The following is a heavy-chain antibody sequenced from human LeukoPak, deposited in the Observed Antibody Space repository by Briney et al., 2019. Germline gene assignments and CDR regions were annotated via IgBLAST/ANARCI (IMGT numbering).Heavy chain of an antibody. Sequence: GGSLRLSCVASGFTFSNYYMGWVRQAPGKGQEWVATIKRDGSEMRYLDSVKGRFTISRDNAKISLYLQMNSLRAEDSAVYYCMKSGRPDRDQTAYFYMDVWGKGTTVTFSS. CDR1: GFTFSNYY. D-gene: IGHD3-9*01. V-gene: IGHV3-7*01. CDR2: IKRDGSEM. J-gene: IGHJ6*03. CDR3: MKSGRPDRDQTAYFYMDV.